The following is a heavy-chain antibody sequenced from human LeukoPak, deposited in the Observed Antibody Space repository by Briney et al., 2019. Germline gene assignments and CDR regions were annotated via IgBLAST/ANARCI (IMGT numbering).Heavy chain of an antibody. Sequence: GGSLRLSCAASGFTFSTYAMTWVRQAPGKGLEWVSAISGSGGRTYYADSVKGRVTISRDNSKNTLNLQMNSLRADDTAVYYCAKDSGFAYSSSWYRVDAFDIWGQGTMVTVSS. J-gene: IGHJ3*02. CDR1: GFTFSTYA. CDR2: ISGSGGRT. D-gene: IGHD6-13*01. V-gene: IGHV3-23*01. CDR3: AKDSGFAYSSSWYRVDAFDI.